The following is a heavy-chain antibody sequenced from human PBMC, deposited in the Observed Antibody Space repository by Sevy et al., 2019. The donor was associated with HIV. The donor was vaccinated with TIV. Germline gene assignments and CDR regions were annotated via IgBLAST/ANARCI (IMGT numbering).Heavy chain of an antibody. CDR3: AKGASAAGSRVLPHDY. Sequence: GGSLRLSCAASGFSFSSYGMHWVRQAPGKGLEWVAVISYDGSNKYYAESVNADSVKGRFVISRDNSKKTLYLQMNSLRAAATAVEYCAKGASAAGSRVLPHDYWGQGTLVTVSS. V-gene: IGHV3-30*18. CDR2: ISYDGSNK. CDR1: GFSFSSYG. D-gene: IGHD6-13*01. J-gene: IGHJ4*02.